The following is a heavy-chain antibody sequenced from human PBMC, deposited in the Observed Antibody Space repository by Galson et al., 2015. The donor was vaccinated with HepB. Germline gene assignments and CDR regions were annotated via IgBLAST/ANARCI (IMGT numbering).Heavy chain of an antibody. D-gene: IGHD3-3*01. J-gene: IGHJ4*02. CDR1: GFTFDDYA. Sequence: SLRLSCAASGFTFDDYAMHWVRQAPGKGLEWVSGISWNSGSIGYADSVKGRFTISRDNAKNSLYLQMNSLRAEDTALYYCAKDMKADFGGTGSAKYYFDYWGQGTLVTVSS. CDR2: ISWNSGSI. V-gene: IGHV3-9*01. CDR3: AKDMKADFGGTGSAKYYFDY.